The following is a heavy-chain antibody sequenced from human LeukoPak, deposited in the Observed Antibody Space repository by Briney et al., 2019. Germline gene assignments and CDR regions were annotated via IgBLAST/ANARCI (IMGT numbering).Heavy chain of an antibody. J-gene: IGHJ4*02. CDR3: ARDPFIYMIVD. CDR2: INHSGST. CDR1: GGSFSGYY. Sequence: PSETLSLTCAVYGGSFSGYYWSWIRQPPGKGLEWIGEINHSGSTNYNPSLKSRVTISVDTSKNQFSLKLSSVTAADTAVYYCARDPFIYMIVDWGQGTLVTVST. D-gene: IGHD3-22*01. V-gene: IGHV4-34*01.